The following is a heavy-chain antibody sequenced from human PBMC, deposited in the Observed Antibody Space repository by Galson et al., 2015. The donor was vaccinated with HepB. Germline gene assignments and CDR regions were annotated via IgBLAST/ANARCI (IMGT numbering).Heavy chain of an antibody. V-gene: IGHV3-11*06. CDR1: GFTFSDYY. D-gene: IGHD3-22*01. CDR3: AIHYYDSSGQHWYFDL. J-gene: IGHJ2*01. CDR2: ISSSSSYT. Sequence: SLRLSCAASGFTFSDYYMSWLRQAPGKGLEWVSSISSSSSYTNYADSVKGRFTISRDNAKNSLYLQMNSLRAEDTAVYYCAIHYYDSSGQHWYFDLWGRGTLVTVSS.